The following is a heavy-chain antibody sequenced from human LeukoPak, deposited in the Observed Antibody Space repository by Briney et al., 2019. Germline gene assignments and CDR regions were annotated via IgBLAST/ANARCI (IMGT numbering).Heavy chain of an antibody. D-gene: IGHD3-22*01. CDR2: INHSGST. V-gene: IGHV4-34*01. CDR3: ARVYYDSSGSVAGLDY. Sequence: SETLSLTCAVYGGSFSGYYWSWIRQPPGKGLEWIGEINHSGSTNYNPSLKSRVTISVDTSKNQFSLKLSSVTAADTAVYYCARVYYDSSGSVAGLDYWGQGTLVTVSS. CDR1: GGSFSGYY. J-gene: IGHJ4*02.